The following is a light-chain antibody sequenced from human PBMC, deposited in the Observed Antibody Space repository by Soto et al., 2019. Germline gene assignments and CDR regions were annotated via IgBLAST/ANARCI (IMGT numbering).Light chain of an antibody. CDR3: QSYDSSSYV. Sequence: NFMLTQPHSVSESPGXTXXXXXXXXXXXIASNYVQWYQQRPGSAPTTVIYEDNERPSGVPDRFSGSIDRSSNSASLTISGLKTDDEADYYCQSYDSSSYVFGSGTKLTVL. J-gene: IGLJ1*01. CDR1: XXXIASNY. CDR2: EDN. V-gene: IGLV6-57*04.